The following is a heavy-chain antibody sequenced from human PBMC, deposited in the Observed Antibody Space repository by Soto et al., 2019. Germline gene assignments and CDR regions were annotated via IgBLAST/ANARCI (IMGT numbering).Heavy chain of an antibody. CDR3: AREREGVGPGHIWYFDY. D-gene: IGHD1-26*01. CDR1: GGTFSSYT. J-gene: IGHJ4*02. Sequence: QVQLVQSGAEVKKPGSSVKVSCKASGGTFSSYTISWVRQAPGQGLEWMGRIIPILGIANYAQKFQGRVTITADKSTSTAYMELSSLRSEDTAVYYCAREREGVGPGHIWYFDYWGQGTLVTVSS. CDR2: IIPILGIA. V-gene: IGHV1-69*08.